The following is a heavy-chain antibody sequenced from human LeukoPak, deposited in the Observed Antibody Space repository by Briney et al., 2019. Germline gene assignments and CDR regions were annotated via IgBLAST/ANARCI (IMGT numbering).Heavy chain of an antibody. V-gene: IGHV4-59*12. J-gene: IGHJ6*02. CDR1: GGSISSYS. CDR3: ARTGIEQGYQLLRGRYYYYYGMDV. CDR2: IYYSGST. Sequence: SETLSLTCTVSGGSISSYSWSWIRQPPGKGLEWIGYIYYSGSTKYNPSLKSRVTISVDTSKNQFSLKLSSVTAADTAVYYCARTGIEQGYQLLRGRYYYYYGMDVWGQGTTVTVSS. D-gene: IGHD2-2*01.